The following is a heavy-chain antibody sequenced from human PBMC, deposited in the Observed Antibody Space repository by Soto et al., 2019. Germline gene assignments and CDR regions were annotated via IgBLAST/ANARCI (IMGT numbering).Heavy chain of an antibody. CDR1: EFTFSSYA. CDR3: AKTLLSTSWYGLHDY. V-gene: IGHV3-23*01. CDR2: ISGSGGRT. D-gene: IGHD6-13*01. J-gene: IGHJ4*02. Sequence: GGSLRLSCAASEFTFSSYAMSWVRQAPGKGLEWVSTISGSGGRTYYADSVKGRFTISRDNSRNTLHLQMNSLRVEDTALYYCAKTLLSTSWYGLHDYVSQGTLVTVSS.